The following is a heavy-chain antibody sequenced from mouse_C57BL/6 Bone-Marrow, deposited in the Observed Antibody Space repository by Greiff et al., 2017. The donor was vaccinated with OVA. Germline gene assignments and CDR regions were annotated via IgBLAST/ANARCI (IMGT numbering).Heavy chain of an antibody. CDR1: GYTFTDYN. D-gene: IGHD2-2*01. J-gene: IGHJ3*01. Sequence: VQLKESGPELVKPGASVKIPCKASGYTFTDYNMDWVKQSHGKSLEWIGDINPNNGGTIYNQKFKGKATLTVDKSSSTAYMELRSLTSEDTAVYYCARWVTTRGFAYWGQGTLVTVSA. V-gene: IGHV1-18*01. CDR2: INPNNGGT. CDR3: ARWVTTRGFAY.